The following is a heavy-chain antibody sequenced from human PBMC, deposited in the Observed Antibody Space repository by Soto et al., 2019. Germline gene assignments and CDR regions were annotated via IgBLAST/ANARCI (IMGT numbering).Heavy chain of an antibody. CDR2: ISAYNGNT. V-gene: IGHV1-18*01. J-gene: IGHJ6*03. CDR3: ARVFLRYFVIPGYMDV. CDR1: GYTFTSYG. Sequence: ASVKVSCKASGYTFTSYGISLVRQAPGQGLEWMGWISAYNGNTNYAQKLQGRVTMTTDTSTSTAYMELRSLRSDDTAEYYCARVFLRYFVIPGYMDVWGKGTTVTVSS. D-gene: IGHD3-9*01.